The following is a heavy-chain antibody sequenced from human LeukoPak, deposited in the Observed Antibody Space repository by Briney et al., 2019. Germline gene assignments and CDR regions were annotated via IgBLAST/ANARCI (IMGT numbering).Heavy chain of an antibody. CDR1: GGPISSYY. CDR3: ASLGGSGYDRLDY. V-gene: IGHV4-34*01. D-gene: IGHD5-12*01. Sequence: SETLSLTCTVSGGPISSYYWSWIRQPPGKGLEWIGEINHSGSTNYNPSLKSRVTISVDTSKNQFSLKLSSVTAADTAVYYCASLGGSGYDRLDYWGQGTLVTVSS. CDR2: INHSGST. J-gene: IGHJ4*02.